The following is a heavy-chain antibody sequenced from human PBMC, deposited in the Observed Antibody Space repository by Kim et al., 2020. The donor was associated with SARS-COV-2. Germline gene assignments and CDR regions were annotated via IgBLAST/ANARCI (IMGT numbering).Heavy chain of an antibody. J-gene: IGHJ4*02. V-gene: IGHV3-9*01. CDR1: GFTFGDFA. Sequence: LRLSCEASGFTFGDFAMHWVRQGPGKGLQWVSSISWNSGSLGSADPVRGRFTVSRDNAKSSLYLQMNRLTIEDTALYYCVKNKDRVSGPFDSWGQGTLVTVSS. D-gene: IGHD3-3*01. CDR3: VKNKDRVSGPFDS. CDR2: ISWNSGSL.